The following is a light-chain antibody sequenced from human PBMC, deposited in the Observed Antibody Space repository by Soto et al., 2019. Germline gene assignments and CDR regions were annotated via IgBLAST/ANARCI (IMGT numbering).Light chain of an antibody. CDR2: NSY. J-gene: IGLJ3*02. V-gene: IGLV1-44*01. CDR1: SSNIGINS. Sequence: QSLLTQPPSASGTPEERVTISCSGGSSNIGINSVTWYQHLPGPAPKLLIYNSYQRPSGVPDRFSGSKSGTSASLAISGLEPDDDADYYCASWDDSLKALLFGGGSKRTVL. CDR3: ASWDDSLKALL.